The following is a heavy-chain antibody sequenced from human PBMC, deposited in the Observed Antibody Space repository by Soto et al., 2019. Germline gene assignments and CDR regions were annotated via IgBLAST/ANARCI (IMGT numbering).Heavy chain of an antibody. CDR1: GGSISSYY. Sequence: PSETLSLTCTVSGGSISSYYWSWIRQPAGKGLEWIGRIYTSGSTNYNPSLKSRVTMSVDTSKNQFSLRLSSVTTADTAVYYCAGLRGYAGSPIDYWGQGTLVTVSS. V-gene: IGHV4-4*07. D-gene: IGHD2-15*01. CDR3: AGLRGYAGSPIDY. J-gene: IGHJ4*02. CDR2: IYTSGST.